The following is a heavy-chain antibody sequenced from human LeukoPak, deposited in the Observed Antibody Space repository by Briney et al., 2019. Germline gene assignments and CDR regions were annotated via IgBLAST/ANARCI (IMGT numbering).Heavy chain of an antibody. Sequence: SQTLSLTCTVSGGSISSGDYYWSWIRQPPGRGLEWIGDIYYSGSTYYNPSLKSRVTISVDTSKNQFSLKLSSVTAADTAVYYCARDDYSSGWNNWFDPWGQGTLVTVSS. J-gene: IGHJ5*02. D-gene: IGHD6-19*01. CDR2: IYYSGST. CDR3: ARDDYSSGWNNWFDP. CDR1: GGSISSGDYY. V-gene: IGHV4-30-4*01.